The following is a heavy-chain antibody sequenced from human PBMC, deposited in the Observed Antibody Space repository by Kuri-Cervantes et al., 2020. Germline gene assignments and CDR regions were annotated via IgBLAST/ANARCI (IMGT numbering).Heavy chain of an antibody. D-gene: IGHD6-13*01. CDR1: GFTFSDYY. Sequence: GESLKISCAASGFTFSDYYMSWVRQAPGKGLEWVSVIFGGGRTHYADSVKGRFTISRDHSKHTLHLQMNSLRVEDTAVYYCAKLGLGYWGHGTLVTVSS. CDR2: IFGGGRT. CDR3: AKLGLGY. V-gene: IGHV3-53*01. J-gene: IGHJ4*01.